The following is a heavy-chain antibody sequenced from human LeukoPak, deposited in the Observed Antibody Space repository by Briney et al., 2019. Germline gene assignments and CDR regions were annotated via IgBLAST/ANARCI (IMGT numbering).Heavy chain of an antibody. CDR3: ARDLGWSSSPLHYYYYMDV. Sequence: RASVKVSCKASGGTFSSYAISWVRQAPGRGLEWMGGIIPIFGTANYAQKFQGRVTITADESTSTAYMELSSLRSEDTAVYYCARDLGWSSSPLHYYYYMDVWGKGTTVTVSS. J-gene: IGHJ6*03. CDR1: GGTFSSYA. V-gene: IGHV1-69*13. D-gene: IGHD6-6*01. CDR2: IIPIFGTA.